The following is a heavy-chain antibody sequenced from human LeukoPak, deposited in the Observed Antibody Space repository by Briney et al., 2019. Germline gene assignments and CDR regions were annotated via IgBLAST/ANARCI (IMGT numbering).Heavy chain of an antibody. Sequence: GGSLRLSCAASGFTFTSYSMNWVRHPPGKGLEWVSSISSISSYIYYADSVKGRFTISRDNAKNSLYLQMNSLRAEDTAVYYCARDWGLRRCSSTSCYRVGFDYWGQGTLVTVSS. CDR2: ISSISSYI. CDR3: ARDWGLRRCSSTSCYRVGFDY. CDR1: GFTFTSYS. D-gene: IGHD2-2*01. V-gene: IGHV3-21*01. J-gene: IGHJ4*02.